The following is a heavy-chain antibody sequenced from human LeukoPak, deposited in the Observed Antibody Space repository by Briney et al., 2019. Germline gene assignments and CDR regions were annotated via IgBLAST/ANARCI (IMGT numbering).Heavy chain of an antibody. J-gene: IGHJ3*02. CDR3: AREGGYNSADAFDI. Sequence: GGSLRLSCAASGFTFSSYEMNWVRQAPGKGLEWVSYISSSGSTIYYADSVKGRFTISRDNAKNSLYLQMNSLRAEDTAAYYCAREGGYNSADAFDIWGQGTMVTVSS. CDR1: GFTFSSYE. D-gene: IGHD5-24*01. CDR2: ISSSGSTI. V-gene: IGHV3-48*03.